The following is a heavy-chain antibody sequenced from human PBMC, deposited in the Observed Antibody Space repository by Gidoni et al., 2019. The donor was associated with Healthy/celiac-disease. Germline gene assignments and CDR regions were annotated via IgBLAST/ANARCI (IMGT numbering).Heavy chain of an antibody. CDR3: ARDSPPSPCGGDSLRGWFDP. D-gene: IGHD2-21*02. J-gene: IGHJ5*02. CDR1: GYSISSCYY. CDR2: IHHSGTT. Sequence: QVQLQESGPGLVKPSETLSLTCAVSGYSISSCYYWGWIRQPPGKGLEWIGSIHHSGTTAYHPSLKSRVTISGDTSKNQFSLKLSSVTAADTALYYCARDSPPSPCGGDSLRGWFDPWGQGTLVTVSS. V-gene: IGHV4-38-2*02.